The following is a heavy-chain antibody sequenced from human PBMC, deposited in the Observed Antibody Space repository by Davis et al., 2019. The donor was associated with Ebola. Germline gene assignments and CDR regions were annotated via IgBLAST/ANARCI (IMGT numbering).Heavy chain of an antibody. J-gene: IGHJ3*02. V-gene: IGHV3-30-3*01. Sequence: LSLTCAASGFTFSSYAMHWVRQAPGKGLEWVAVISYDGSNKYYADSVKGRFTISRDNSKNTLYLQMNSLRAEDTAVYYRAKEAAAGDAFDIWGQGTMVTVSS. D-gene: IGHD6-13*01. CDR1: GFTFSSYA. CDR2: ISYDGSNK. CDR3: AKEAAAGDAFDI.